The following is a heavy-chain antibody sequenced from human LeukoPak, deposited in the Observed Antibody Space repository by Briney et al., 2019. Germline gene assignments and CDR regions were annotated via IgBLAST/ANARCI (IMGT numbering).Heavy chain of an antibody. D-gene: IGHD1-26*01. CDR1: GFAFSGYA. CDR2: IRGSGGST. Sequence: PGGSLRLSCAASGFAFSGYAMSSVPEAPGKGLEWVSAIRGSGGSTYNTDSAKGRFPIPRENSKNTLNLHMNSRIPGDTAVYYCAKETTSFDICGQGTMVTVSS. J-gene: IGHJ3*02. CDR3: AKETTSFDI. V-gene: IGHV3-23*01.